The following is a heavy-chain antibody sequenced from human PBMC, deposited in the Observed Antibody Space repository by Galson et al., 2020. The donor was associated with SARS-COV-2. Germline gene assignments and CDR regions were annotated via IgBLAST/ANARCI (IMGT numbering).Heavy chain of an antibody. CDR1: GFTFSSYA. D-gene: IGHD1-26*01. V-gene: IGHV3-23*01. J-gene: IGHJ4*02. CDR2: ISGSGGST. CDR3: ANVPVGATTWWSSDYFDY. Sequence: GGSLRLSCAASGFTFSSYAMSWVRQAPGKGLEWVSAISGSGGSTYYADSVKGRFTISRDNSKNTLYLQMNSLRAEDTAVYYCANVPVGATTWWSSDYFDYWGQGTLVTVSS.